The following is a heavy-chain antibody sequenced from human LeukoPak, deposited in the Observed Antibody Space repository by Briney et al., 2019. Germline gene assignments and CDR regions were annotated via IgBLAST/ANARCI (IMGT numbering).Heavy chain of an antibody. J-gene: IGHJ4*02. D-gene: IGHD1-1*01. CDR3: ARDWNYFSC. Sequence: GGSLRLSCAASGFTFSSYSMNWVRQAPGKGLEWVSSISSSSGSIYYADSVKGRFTISGDNAKNSVYLQMNSLRAEDTAVYYCARDWNYFSCWGQGTLVTVSS. V-gene: IGHV3-21*01. CDR1: GFTFSSYS. CDR2: ISSSSGSI.